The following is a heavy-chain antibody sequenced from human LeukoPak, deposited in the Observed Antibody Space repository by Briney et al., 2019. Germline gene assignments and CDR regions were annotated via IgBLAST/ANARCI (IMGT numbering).Heavy chain of an antibody. V-gene: IGHV7-4-1*02. CDR3: ARGVLVEQWLEFYYYFMDV. CDR1: GYRFTDYA. J-gene: IGHJ6*03. D-gene: IGHD6-19*01. Sequence: GASVTVSCKASGYRFTDYAMNWVRQAPGQGLEWMGWISTNTGNPTYAQGFSGRFVFSLDTSVSTAYLQISNLKADDTAIYYCARGVLVEQWLEFYYYFMDVWGKGTTVTVSS. CDR2: ISTNTGNP.